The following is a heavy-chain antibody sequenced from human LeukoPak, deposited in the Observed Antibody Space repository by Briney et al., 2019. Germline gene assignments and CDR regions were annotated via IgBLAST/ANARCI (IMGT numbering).Heavy chain of an antibody. D-gene: IGHD6-25*01. V-gene: IGHV4-34*01. CDR2: VNHSGVT. CDR3: ARGQRLFNWFAP. Sequence: SETLSLTCAVSGGSFSGHLWTWLRQSPRKGLEWIGDVNHSGVTRYNPSLRSRLLIFADASKRHFYLNLTSVTAADTALYFCARGQRLFNWFAPWGQGTPVTVSA. J-gene: IGHJ5*02. CDR1: GGSFSGHL.